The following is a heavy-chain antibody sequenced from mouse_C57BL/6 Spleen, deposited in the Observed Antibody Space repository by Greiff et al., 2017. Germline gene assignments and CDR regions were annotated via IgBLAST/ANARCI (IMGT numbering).Heavy chain of an antibody. CDR2: IYPGDGDT. CDR3: ARSWAYYDYAMDY. D-gene: IGHD2-10*01. J-gene: IGHJ4*01. V-gene: IGHV1-82*01. CDR1: GYAFSSSW. Sequence: VQLQQSGPELVKPGASVKISCKASGYAFSSSWMNWVKQRPGKGLEWIGRIYPGDGDTNYNGKFKGKATLTADKSSSTAYMQLSSLTSEDSAVYFCARSWAYYDYAMDYWGQGTSVTVSS.